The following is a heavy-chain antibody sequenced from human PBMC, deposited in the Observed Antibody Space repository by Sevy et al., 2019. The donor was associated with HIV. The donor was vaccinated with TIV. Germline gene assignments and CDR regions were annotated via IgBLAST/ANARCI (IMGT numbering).Heavy chain of an antibody. V-gene: IGHV3-11*06. CDR2: ISGISTYT. J-gene: IGHJ4*02. Sequence: GGSLRLSCAASGFSFSDYYVSWIRQAPGNGLEWVSYISGISTYTNYADSVKGRFTISRDNAKNSMYLQLNSLRAEDTAVYYCARRAGNWDYFDYLGQGTLVTVSS. D-gene: IGHD7-27*01. CDR3: ARRAGNWDYFDY. CDR1: GFSFSDYY.